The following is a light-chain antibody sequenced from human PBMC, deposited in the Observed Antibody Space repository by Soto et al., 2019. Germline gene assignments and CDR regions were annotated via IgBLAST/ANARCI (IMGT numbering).Light chain of an antibody. J-gene: IGLJ1*01. Sequence: QSALTQPASVSGSPGQSITISCTGTSSDVGGYNYVSWYQQHPGKAPKLMIYDVSNRPSGVSNRFSGSKSGNTASLTISGLQAEDEADYYCSSYTSSSTLYVLGYGTNVTVL. CDR2: DVS. CDR1: SSDVGGYNY. CDR3: SSYTSSSTLYV. V-gene: IGLV2-14*01.